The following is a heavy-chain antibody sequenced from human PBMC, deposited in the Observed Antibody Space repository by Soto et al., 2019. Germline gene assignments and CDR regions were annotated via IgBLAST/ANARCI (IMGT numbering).Heavy chain of an antibody. CDR1: GGTFSSYA. Sequence: QVQLVQSGAEVKKPGSSVKVSCKASGGTFSSYAISWVRQAPGQWLEWMGGIIPIFGTANYAQKFQGRVTITADESTSTASMELSSLRSEDTAVYYCAREYCSSTSCLVYYYYGMDVWGQGTTVTVSS. V-gene: IGHV1-69*01. CDR3: AREYCSSTSCLVYYYYGMDV. D-gene: IGHD2-2*01. J-gene: IGHJ6*02. CDR2: IIPIFGTA.